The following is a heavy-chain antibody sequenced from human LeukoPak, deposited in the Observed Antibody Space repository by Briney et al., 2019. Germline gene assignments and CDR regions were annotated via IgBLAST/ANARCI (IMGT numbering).Heavy chain of an antibody. CDR2: FDPEDGET. V-gene: IGHV1-24*01. J-gene: IGHJ4*02. Sequence: EASVKVSCKASGYTLTELSMHWVRQAPGKGLEWMGHFDPEDGETIYAQKFQGRVTMTEDTSTDTAYMELSSLRSEDTAVYYCATGITMVRGVIIGGPRPSFDYWGQGTLVTVSS. CDR3: ATGITMVRGVIIGGPRPSFDY. D-gene: IGHD3-10*01. CDR1: GYTLTELS.